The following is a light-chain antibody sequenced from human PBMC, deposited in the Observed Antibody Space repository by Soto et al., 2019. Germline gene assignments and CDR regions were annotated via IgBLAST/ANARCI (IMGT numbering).Light chain of an antibody. V-gene: IGKV3-11*01. CDR3: QHRFNWPFT. CDR2: DAS. CDR1: QSVSSL. J-gene: IGKJ3*01. Sequence: EIVLTQSPATLSLSPGERATLSCRASQSVSSLLAWYQQKPGQAPRLLIYDASNRATGIPVRFSGSGSGTDFALTISSLEPEDFAVYYCQHRFNWPFTFGPGTKVDIK.